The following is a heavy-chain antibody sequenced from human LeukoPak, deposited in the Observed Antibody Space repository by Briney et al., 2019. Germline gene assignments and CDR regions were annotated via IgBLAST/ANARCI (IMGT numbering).Heavy chain of an antibody. CDR1: GGSISSYY. V-gene: IGHV4-59*01. J-gene: IGHJ6*03. Sequence: SETLSLTCTVSGGSISSYYWSWIRQPPGKGLEWIGYIYYSGSTNYNPSLKSRVTISVDTSKNQFSLKLSSVTAADTAVYYCAGQPGSSYYYYYYMDVWGKGTTVTVSS. D-gene: IGHD6-6*01. CDR2: IYYSGST. CDR3: AGQPGSSYYYYYYMDV.